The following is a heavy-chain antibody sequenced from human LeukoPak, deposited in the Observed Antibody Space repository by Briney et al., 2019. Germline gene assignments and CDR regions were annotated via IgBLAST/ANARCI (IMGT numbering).Heavy chain of an antibody. CDR1: RGSMRTSSYY. V-gene: IGHV4-39*01. CDR3: ARPYLIVSGAFDI. CDR2: FYYSGST. D-gene: IGHD3-22*01. Sequence: SETLSLTCSVSRGSMRTSSYYWGWIRQPPGKGLEWIGSFYYSGSTYYNPSLKGRVTISVDTSKNQFSLKLSSVTAADTAVYYCARPYLIVSGAFDIWGQGTMVTVSS. J-gene: IGHJ3*02.